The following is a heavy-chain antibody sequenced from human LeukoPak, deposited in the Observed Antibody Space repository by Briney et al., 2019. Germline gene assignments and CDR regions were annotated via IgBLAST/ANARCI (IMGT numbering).Heavy chain of an antibody. CDR1: GFTFSTSS. V-gene: IGHV3-48*01. CDR2: ISTSSITK. CDR3: AKEMGFGSGGSCYRSFDS. Sequence: GGSLRPSCAASGFTFSTSSMSWVRQAPGKGPEWLSYISTSSITKYYADSGKGRFTISRDDAKNSLSLQMNSLRADDTAVYYCAKEMGFGSGGSCYRSFDSWGQGTLVTVSS. D-gene: IGHD2-15*01. J-gene: IGHJ5*01.